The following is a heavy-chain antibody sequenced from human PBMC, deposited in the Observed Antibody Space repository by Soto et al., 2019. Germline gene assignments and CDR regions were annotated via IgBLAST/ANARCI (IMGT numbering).Heavy chain of an antibody. Sequence: EVQLLESGGGLVQPGGSLRLSCAASGFTFDNYAMSWVRRAPGKGLEWVSVISGNSGRTEYADSVRGRFTISRDNSKNIIYLHINGLRADDTDVSYCASYGGPVVMTFDYWGQGTWVYVSP. CDR1: GFTFDNYA. CDR3: ASYGGPVVMTFDY. D-gene: IGHD3-22*01. J-gene: IGHJ4*02. CDR2: ISGNSGRT. V-gene: IGHV3-23*01.